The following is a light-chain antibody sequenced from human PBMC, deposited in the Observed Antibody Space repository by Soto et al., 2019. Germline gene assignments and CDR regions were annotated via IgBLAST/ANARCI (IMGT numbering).Light chain of an antibody. Sequence: LTQSPGTQTLPPVERPTLSCRPSRNVDTKYLAWYQFKPSQAPRLLIFGASGRATGIPDRFSGSGSGTDFTLTISTLQLEDFAVYYCQQYGSLPWTFGQGTKVDI. CDR2: GAS. CDR1: RNVDTKY. J-gene: IGKJ1*01. CDR3: QQYGSLPWT. V-gene: IGKV3-20*01.